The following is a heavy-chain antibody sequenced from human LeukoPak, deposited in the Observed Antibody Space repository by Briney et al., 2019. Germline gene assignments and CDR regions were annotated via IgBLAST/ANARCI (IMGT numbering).Heavy chain of an antibody. CDR2: INSDGSST. D-gene: IGHD3-22*01. Sequence: GGSLRLSCAASGFTFSSYWMHWVRHAPGKGLVWVSRINSDGSSTSYADSVKGRFTISRDNAKNTLYLQMNSLRAEDTAVYYCAHYYDSSGYYAAFDIWGQGTMVTVSS. CDR3: AHYYDSSGYYAAFDI. CDR1: GFTFSSYW. V-gene: IGHV3-74*01. J-gene: IGHJ3*02.